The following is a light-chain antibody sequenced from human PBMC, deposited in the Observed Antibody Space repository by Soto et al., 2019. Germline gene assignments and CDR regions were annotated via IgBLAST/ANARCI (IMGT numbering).Light chain of an antibody. V-gene: IGKV3D-15*02. CDR1: QSVNIY. Sequence: ERVMLQSRATLSVSPGERATLSCRASQSVNIYLAWYQQKPGQAPRLLIFGASSRATGIPARFSGSGSGTDFTLTISRLEPEDFAVYYCQQYGSSARTFGQGTKVDI. CDR2: GAS. J-gene: IGKJ1*01. CDR3: QQYGSSART.